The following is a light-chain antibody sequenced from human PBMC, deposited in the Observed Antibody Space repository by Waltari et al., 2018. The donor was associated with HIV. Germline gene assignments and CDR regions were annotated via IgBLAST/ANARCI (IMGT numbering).Light chain of an antibody. CDR1: SSDIGGYNY. Sequence: QTALTQPASVSGSPGQSITISCTGTSSDIGGYNYVSWYQQHPGKAPQLMIYEVPNRPPGVSGRFSGSKSGYTASLTISGLQGEDEATYYCSSYTSGRSLYVFGPGTKVTVL. V-gene: IGLV2-14*01. CDR2: EVP. CDR3: SSYTSGRSLYV. J-gene: IGLJ1*01.